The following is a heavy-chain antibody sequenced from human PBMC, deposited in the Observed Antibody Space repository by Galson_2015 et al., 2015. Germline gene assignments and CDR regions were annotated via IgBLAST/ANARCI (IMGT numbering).Heavy chain of an antibody. V-gene: IGHV3-30*18. CDR3: AKDVRRGVGGTFDY. J-gene: IGHJ4*02. D-gene: IGHD3-3*01. CDR2: ISYDGSNK. Sequence: SLRLSCAASGFTFSSYGMHWVRQAPGKGLEWVAVISYDGSNKYYAVSVKGRFTISRDNSKNTLYLQMNSLRAEDTAVYYCAKDVRRGVGGTFDYWGQGTLVTVSS. CDR1: GFTFSSYG.